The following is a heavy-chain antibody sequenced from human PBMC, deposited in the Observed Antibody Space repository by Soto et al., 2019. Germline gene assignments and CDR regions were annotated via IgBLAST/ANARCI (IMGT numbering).Heavy chain of an antibody. V-gene: IGHV5-51*01. CDR1: GYSFTSYW. CDR3: ATMARDSGYDFDY. CDR2: IYPGDSDT. J-gene: IGHJ4*02. D-gene: IGHD5-12*01. Sequence: GESLQISCKGSGYSFTSYWIGCVRQMPGKGLEWIGIIYPGDSDTRYSPSFQGQVTISADKSISTAYLQWSSLKASDTAMYYCATMARDSGYDFDYWGEGTPVTVSS.